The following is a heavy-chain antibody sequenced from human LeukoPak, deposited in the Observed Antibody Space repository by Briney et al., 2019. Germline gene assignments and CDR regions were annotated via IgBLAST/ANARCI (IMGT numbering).Heavy chain of an antibody. CDR3: AKAADGGTRYYYYYMDV. CDR2: IYSAGST. J-gene: IGHJ6*03. V-gene: IGHV3-53*01. D-gene: IGHD1-26*01. Sequence: GGSLRLSCAVSGFTVSSNYMNWVRQAPGKGLEWVSVIYSAGSTYYAGSVKGQFTLSTDNSNNTAYLQMNSLRAEDTAVYYCAKAADGGTRYYYYYMDVWGKGTTVTVSS. CDR1: GFTVSSNY.